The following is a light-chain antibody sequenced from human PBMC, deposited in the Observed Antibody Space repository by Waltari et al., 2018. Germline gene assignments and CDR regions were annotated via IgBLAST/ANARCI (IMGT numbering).Light chain of an antibody. V-gene: IGKV3-20*01. J-gene: IGKJ1*01. CDR1: QSVGRT. Sequence: EIVLTQSPGTLSLSPGERATLSCRASQSVGRTLAWYQQKPGQAPRLRIYAASNRATGIPDRFSGSGSGTDFSLTISRLEPEEFAVYYCQHYVRLPATFGQGTKVAIK. CDR3: QHYVRLPAT. CDR2: AAS.